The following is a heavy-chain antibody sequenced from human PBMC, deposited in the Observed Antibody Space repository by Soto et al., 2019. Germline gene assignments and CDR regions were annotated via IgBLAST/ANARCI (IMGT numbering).Heavy chain of an antibody. D-gene: IGHD4-17*01. CDR2: IYYSGST. CDR1: GGSISSSSYY. Sequence: QLQLQESGPGLVKPSETLSLTCTVSGGSISSSSYYWGWIRQPPGKGLEWIGSIYYSGSTYYNPSLKSRVTISVDTSKNQFSVKLSSVTAADTAVYYCAGSTHDYGDYVFDYWGQGTLVTVSS. V-gene: IGHV4-39*01. J-gene: IGHJ4*02. CDR3: AGSTHDYGDYVFDY.